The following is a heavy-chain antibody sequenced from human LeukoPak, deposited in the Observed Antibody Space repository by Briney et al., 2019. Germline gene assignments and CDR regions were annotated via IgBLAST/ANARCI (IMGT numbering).Heavy chain of an antibody. J-gene: IGHJ5*01. D-gene: IGHD3-10*01. Sequence: GASVKVSCKASGYTFTGYYMHWVRQAPGQELEWMGWINPNSGGTNYAQKFQGRVTMTRDTSISTAYMELSRLRPDDTAVYYCARDRDYYGSGSYSDSWGQGTLVTVSS. CDR2: INPNSGGT. V-gene: IGHV1-2*02. CDR1: GYTFTGYY. CDR3: ARDRDYYGSGSYSDS.